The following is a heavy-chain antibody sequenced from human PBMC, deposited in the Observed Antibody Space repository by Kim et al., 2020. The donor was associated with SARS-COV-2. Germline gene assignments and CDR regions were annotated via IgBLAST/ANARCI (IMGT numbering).Heavy chain of an antibody. CDR3: AKKYSSGWYD. Sequence: GGSLRLSCAASGFTFDDYAMHWVRQAPGKGLEWVSGISWNSGSIGYADSVKGRFTISRDNAKNSLYLQMNSLRAEDTALYYCAKKYSSGWYDWGQGTLVT. CDR1: GFTFDDYA. J-gene: IGHJ4*02. CDR2: ISWNSGSI. D-gene: IGHD6-19*01. V-gene: IGHV3-9*01.